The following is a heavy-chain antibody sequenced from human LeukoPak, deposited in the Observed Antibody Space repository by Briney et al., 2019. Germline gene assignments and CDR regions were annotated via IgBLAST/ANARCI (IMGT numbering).Heavy chain of an antibody. CDR1: GFTFSSYW. Sequence: GGSLRLSCAASGFTFSSYWMSWVRQAPGKGLEWVANIKQDGSEKYYVDSVNGRFTIPRDNHKNSVYLQMNSLRAEDTAVYYCAREVYYYDSSGYYIYYYYYYMDVWGKGTTVTISS. CDR2: IKQDGSEK. V-gene: IGHV3-7*01. CDR3: AREVYYYDSSGYYIYYYYYYMDV. J-gene: IGHJ6*03. D-gene: IGHD3-22*01.